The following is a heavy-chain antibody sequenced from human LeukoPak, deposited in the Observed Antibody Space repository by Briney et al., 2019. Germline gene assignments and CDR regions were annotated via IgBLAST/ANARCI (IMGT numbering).Heavy chain of an antibody. CDR3: ARTGSSGWYAFDI. D-gene: IGHD6-19*01. Sequence: GGSLRLSCAASGFTFSSYAMSWVRQAPGKGLEWVSIIYSDGSTYYADSVKGRFTISRDNSKNTLYLQMNRLRAEDTAVYYCARTGSSGWYAFDIWGQGTMVTVSS. CDR1: GFTFSSYA. J-gene: IGHJ3*02. V-gene: IGHV3-66*01. CDR2: IYSDGST.